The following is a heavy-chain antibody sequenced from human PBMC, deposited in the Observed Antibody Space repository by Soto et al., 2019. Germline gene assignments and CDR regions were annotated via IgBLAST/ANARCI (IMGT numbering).Heavy chain of an antibody. V-gene: IGHV1-8*01. CDR1: GYTFTSYD. CDR3: ARLYDFWSGKPSYGMDV. D-gene: IGHD3-3*01. CDR2: MNPNSGNT. Sequence: QVQLVQSGAEVKKPGASVKVSCKASGYTFTSYDINWVRQATGQGLEWMGWMNPNSGNTGYAQKFQGRVTMTRNTSISTSYMELSSLRSDDTAVYYCARLYDFWSGKPSYGMDVWGQGTTVTVSS. J-gene: IGHJ6*02.